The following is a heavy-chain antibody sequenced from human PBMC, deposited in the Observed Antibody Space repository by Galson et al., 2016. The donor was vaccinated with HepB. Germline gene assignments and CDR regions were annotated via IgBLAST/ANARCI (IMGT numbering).Heavy chain of an antibody. Sequence: SLRLSCAASGFIVSSNDMSWVRQAPGKGLEWVSVIYSGGSTYYADSVKGRFTISRDNSKNTLYLQMNSLRAEDTAVYYCASLRFKVFDLWGRSTLVTVSS. J-gene: IGHJ2*01. V-gene: IGHV3-53*01. CDR3: ASLRFKVFDL. CDR1: GFIVSSND. D-gene: IGHD3-3*01. CDR2: IYSGGST.